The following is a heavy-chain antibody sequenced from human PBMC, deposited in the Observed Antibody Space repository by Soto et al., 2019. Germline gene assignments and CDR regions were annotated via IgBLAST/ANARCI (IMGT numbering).Heavy chain of an antibody. CDR3: AKDRSILGKKQGGTWFDP. D-gene: IGHD3-16*01. CDR2: ICSSRSYI. V-gene: IGHV3-21*01. J-gene: IGHJ5*02. CDR1: GFTFSSYS. Sequence: GGSLRLSCAASGFTFSSYSMNWVRQAPGKGLEWVSSICSSRSYIYYADSVKGRFTISRDNSKNTLYLQMNSLRAEDTAVYYCAKDRSILGKKQGGTWFDPWGQGTLVTVSS.